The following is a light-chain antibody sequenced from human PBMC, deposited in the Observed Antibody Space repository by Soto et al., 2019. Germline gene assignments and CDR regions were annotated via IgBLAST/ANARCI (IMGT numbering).Light chain of an antibody. Sequence: IQMTQSPSTLSASVGDRVTITCRASQSISSWLAWYQQKPGKAPKLLIYDASSLESGVPSRFSGSGSGTEFTLTISSLQPDDFATYYRQQYNSYLTFGQGTKVDIK. V-gene: IGKV1-5*01. CDR3: QQYNSYLT. J-gene: IGKJ1*01. CDR2: DAS. CDR1: QSISSW.